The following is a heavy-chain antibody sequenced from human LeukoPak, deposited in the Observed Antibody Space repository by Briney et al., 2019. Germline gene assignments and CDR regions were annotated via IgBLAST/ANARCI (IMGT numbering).Heavy chain of an antibody. CDR3: SEGYFEPLDH. D-gene: IGHD2/OR15-2a*01. V-gene: IGHV4-59*02. Sequence: PSDTLSLTCVVSGASGSSSHWNWIRQVPGKGLEWIGCLAYTGKTDYNPSFTSRVTISLDTSKNQVSLKLRSVTAADTAVYYCSEGYFEPLDHWGQGTLVSVSS. CDR1: GASGSSSH. J-gene: IGHJ4*02. CDR2: LAYTGKT.